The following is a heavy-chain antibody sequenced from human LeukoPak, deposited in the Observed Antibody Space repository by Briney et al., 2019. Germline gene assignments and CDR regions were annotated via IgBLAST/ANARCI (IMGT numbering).Heavy chain of an antibody. CDR2: ISVSGNT. CDR3: AKDSWRTVPKAFFDY. Sequence: GVSLRLSCAASGFTLSSYAMSWVRQGPGKGLEWVSAISVSGNTYHADSVKGRFTICRDSSKNTLYLQMNSLRAGDAAVYYCAKDSWRTVPKAFFDYWGQGILVTVSS. V-gene: IGHV3-23*01. CDR1: GFTLSSYA. D-gene: IGHD2-2*01. J-gene: IGHJ4*02.